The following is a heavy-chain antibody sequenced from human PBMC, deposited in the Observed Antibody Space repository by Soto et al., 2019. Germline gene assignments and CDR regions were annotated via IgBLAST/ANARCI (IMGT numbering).Heavy chain of an antibody. CDR2: ISGGGGGT. V-gene: IGHV3-23*01. CDR1: GFTFDNFA. D-gene: IGHD3-22*01. CDR3: QKDLTYASSGGIDN. Sequence: GGSLRLSCTTSGFTFDNFAMSWVRQAPGRGLEWVSAISGGGGGTYYADSVKGRFIISRDNSKNTVYLQVNGLRPDDTAVYYCQKDLTYASSGGIDNWGQGTLVTVSS. J-gene: IGHJ4*02.